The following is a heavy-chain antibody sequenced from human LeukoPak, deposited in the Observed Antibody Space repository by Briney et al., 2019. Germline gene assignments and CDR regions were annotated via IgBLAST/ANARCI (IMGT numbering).Heavy chain of an antibody. J-gene: IGHJ4*02. Sequence: GSVTVSCQASGYTFTAYYIHWVRQPPGHGPEWMGWINPNGGGTNYAQKFQGRVTMTSDTSISTAYMELSRLRSDDTAVYCCARDRVVVPAAFDYWGQGTLVTVSS. D-gene: IGHD2-2*01. CDR2: INPNGGGT. CDR3: ARDRVVVPAAFDY. V-gene: IGHV1-2*02. CDR1: GYTFTAYY.